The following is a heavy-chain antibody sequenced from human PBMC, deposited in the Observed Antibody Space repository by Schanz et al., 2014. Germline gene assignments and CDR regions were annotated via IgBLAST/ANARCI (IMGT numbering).Heavy chain of an antibody. CDR1: GFTFSSYG. V-gene: IGHV3-33*01. CDR3: TRDGDFDY. CDR2: IWDDGSNK. J-gene: IGHJ4*02. Sequence: QVQLVESGGGVVQPGRSLRLSCAASGFTFSSYGMHWVRQAPGKGLEWVAIIWDDGSNKYYADSVKGRFTISRDNSKNTLFLQMSSLRAEDTAVYYCTRDGDFDYWGQGTLGTVSS.